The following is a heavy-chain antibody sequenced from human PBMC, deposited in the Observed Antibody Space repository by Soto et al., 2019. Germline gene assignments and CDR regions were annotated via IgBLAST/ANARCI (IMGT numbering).Heavy chain of an antibody. CDR3: AREREYSYGYQDY. Sequence: QVQLVESGGGVVQPGRSLRLSCAASGFTFSSYAMHWVRQAPGKGLEWVAVISYDGSNKYYADSVKGRFTISRDNSKNTLYLQMNSLRAEDTAVYYCAREREYSYGYQDYWGQGTLVTVSS. CDR1: GFTFSSYA. J-gene: IGHJ4*02. D-gene: IGHD5-18*01. CDR2: ISYDGSNK. V-gene: IGHV3-30-3*01.